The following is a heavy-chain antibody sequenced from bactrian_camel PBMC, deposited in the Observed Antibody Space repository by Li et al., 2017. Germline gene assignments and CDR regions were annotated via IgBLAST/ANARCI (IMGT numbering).Heavy chain of an antibody. Sequence: VQLVESGGGSVQAGGSLRLSCVFIGPTSGDYCMGWFRQTPGKEREGVATINTGGITTYYVDSVKGRFTISQDNDKNTLYLQMDALKPEDTAIYTCATAQLNRCVDRWFLLGYRGQGTQVTVS. J-gene: IGHJ6*01. CDR1: GPTSGDYC. D-gene: IGHD1*01. CDR3: ATAQLNRCVDRWFLLGY. V-gene: IGHV3S1*01. CDR2: INTGGITT.